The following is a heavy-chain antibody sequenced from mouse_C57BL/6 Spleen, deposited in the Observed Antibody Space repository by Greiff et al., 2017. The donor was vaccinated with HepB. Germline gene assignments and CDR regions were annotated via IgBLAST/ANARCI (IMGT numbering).Heavy chain of an antibody. CDR2: IDPENGDT. CDR3: TKGYGKGYAMDY. J-gene: IGHJ4*01. D-gene: IGHD2-1*01. CDR1: GFNIKDDY. V-gene: IGHV14-4*01. Sequence: VQLQQSGAELVRPGASVKLSCTASGFNIKDDYMHWVKQRPEQGLEWIGWIDPENGDTEYASKFQGKATIPADTSSNTAYLQLSSLTSEDTAVDYCTKGYGKGYAMDYWGQGTSVTVSS.